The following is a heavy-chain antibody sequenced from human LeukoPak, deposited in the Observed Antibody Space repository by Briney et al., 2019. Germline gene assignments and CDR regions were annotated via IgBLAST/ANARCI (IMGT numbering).Heavy chain of an antibody. D-gene: IGHD3-10*01. J-gene: IGHJ4*02. CDR2: IIGTAENT. CDR1: GFIFSSYP. Sequence: GGSLRLSCAASGFIFSSYPMSWVRQAPGKGLEWVSAIIGTAENTYYADSVKGLFSISRDNSRNTVHLQMNSLRPEDTAVYYCANQRGGFWGQGTLVTVSS. V-gene: IGHV3-23*01. CDR3: ANQRGGF.